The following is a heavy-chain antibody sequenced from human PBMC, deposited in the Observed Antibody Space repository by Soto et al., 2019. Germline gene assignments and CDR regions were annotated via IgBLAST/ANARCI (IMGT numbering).Heavy chain of an antibody. CDR2: ISYDGSNK. V-gene: IGHV3-30*18. J-gene: IGHJ4*02. D-gene: IGHD1-26*01. Sequence: GVSLRLSCAAAGFTFSSYGMHWVRKAPGKGLEWVAVISYDGSNKYYADSVKGRFTISRDNSKNTLYLQMNSLRAEDTAVYYCANTYSGSYRGWDFDYWGQGTLVTVSS. CDR1: GFTFSSYG. CDR3: ANTYSGSYRGWDFDY.